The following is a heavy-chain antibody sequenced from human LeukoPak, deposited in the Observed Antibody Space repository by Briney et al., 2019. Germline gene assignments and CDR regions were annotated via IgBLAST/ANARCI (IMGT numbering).Heavy chain of an antibody. V-gene: IGHV3-20*04. CDR2: INWNGGST. J-gene: IGHJ4*02. CDR1: GFTFDDYG. D-gene: IGHD3-22*01. CDR3: ARVLPAWATYYYDSSGYYTFDY. Sequence: SGGSLRLSCAASGFTFDDYGMSWVRQAPGKGLEWVSGINWNGGSTGYADSVKGRFTISRDNAKNSLYLQMNSLRAEDTAVYYCARVLPAWATYYYDSSGYYTFDYWGQGTLVTVSS.